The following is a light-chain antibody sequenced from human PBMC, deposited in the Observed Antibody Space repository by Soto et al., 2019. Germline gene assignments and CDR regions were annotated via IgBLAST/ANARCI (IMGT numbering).Light chain of an antibody. CDR3: QQRSNWLWT. CDR2: GAS. Sequence: EIVLTQSPGTLSLSPGERATLSCRASRSVNNNYLAWYQQKPGQAPRLLIFGASSRATGIPDRFIGSGSGTEFILTISRLEPEDFAVYYCQQRSNWLWTFGQGTKVDI. V-gene: IGKV3D-20*02. CDR1: RSVNNNY. J-gene: IGKJ1*01.